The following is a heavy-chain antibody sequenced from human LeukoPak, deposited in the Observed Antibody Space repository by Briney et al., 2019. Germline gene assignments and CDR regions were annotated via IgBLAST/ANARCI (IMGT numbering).Heavy chain of an antibody. CDR3: ARDRGGSAFDI. D-gene: IGHD3-10*01. CDR2: INSDGSST. Sequence: QPGGSLRLSCAPSGFTFRSYWMHWVRQAPGKGLVWVSRINSDGSSTSYADSVKGRFTIPRDNAKNTLYLQMNSLRAEDTAVYHCARDRGGSAFDILGQGTMVTVSS. J-gene: IGHJ3*02. CDR1: GFTFRSYW. V-gene: IGHV3-74*01.